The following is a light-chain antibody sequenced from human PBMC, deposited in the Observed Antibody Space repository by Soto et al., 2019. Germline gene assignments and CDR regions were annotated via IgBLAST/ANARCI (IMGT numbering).Light chain of an antibody. CDR3: QHYNSYSEA. CDR2: KAS. CDR1: QAISSW. J-gene: IGKJ1*01. Sequence: DIQVTHATSTLSGSVGDRVTITCRASQAISSWLAWYQQKPGKAPKLLIYKASTLKSGVPSRFSGSGSGTEFTLTISSLQPDDFATYYCQHYNSYSEAFGQGTKVDI. V-gene: IGKV1-5*03.